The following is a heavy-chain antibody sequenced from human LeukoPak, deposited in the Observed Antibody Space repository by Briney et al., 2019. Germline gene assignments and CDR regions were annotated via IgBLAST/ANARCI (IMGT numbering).Heavy chain of an antibody. D-gene: IGHD5-24*01. Sequence: PGGSLRLSCAASGFIVTNNYMTWVRLAPGKGLEWISVIYTGGSTYYADSVKGRFTISRDNSKNTLYLQMSSLRAEDTGIYYCARDGYSHNNYSYGMDVWGQGTTVTVSS. CDR3: ARDGYSHNNYSYGMDV. CDR1: GFIVTNNY. CDR2: IYTGGST. J-gene: IGHJ6*02. V-gene: IGHV3-66*01.